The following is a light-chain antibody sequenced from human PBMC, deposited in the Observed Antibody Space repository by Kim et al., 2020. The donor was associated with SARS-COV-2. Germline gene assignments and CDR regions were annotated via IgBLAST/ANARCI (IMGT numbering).Light chain of an antibody. Sequence: PGKRATPSCRNSKCVSRDLAWYQQKPGQAPRLLIYGASARAPGIPARFSGSGSGTEFTLTISSLQSEDFAVFYCQQYNNWPPGYTFGQGTKLEI. V-gene: IGKV3-15*01. CDR2: GAS. CDR3: QQYNNWPPGYT. CDR1: KCVSRD. J-gene: IGKJ2*01.